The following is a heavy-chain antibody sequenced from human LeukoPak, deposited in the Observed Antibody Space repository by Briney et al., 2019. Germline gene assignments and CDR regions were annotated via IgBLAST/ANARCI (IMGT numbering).Heavy chain of an antibody. CDR1: GDSVSSNSAA. CDR3: ARDPGWKGNNWFDP. CDR2: TYYRSKWYN. V-gene: IGHV6-1*01. Sequence: SQTLSLTCAISGDSVSSNSAAWNWIRQSPSRGLEWLGRTYYRSKWYNDYAVSVKSRITINPDTSKNQFSLQLSSVTPEDTAVYYCARDPGWKGNNWFDPWGQGTLVTVSS. J-gene: IGHJ5*02. D-gene: IGHD1-1*01.